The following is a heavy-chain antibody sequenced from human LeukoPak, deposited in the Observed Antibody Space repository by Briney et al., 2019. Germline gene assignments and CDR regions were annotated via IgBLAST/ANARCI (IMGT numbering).Heavy chain of an antibody. CDR1: GGSISSSSYY. CDR3: ARHLGRDYSGSYYFDY. J-gene: IGHJ4*02. V-gene: IGHV4-39*01. Sequence: SETLSLTCTVSGGSISSSSYYWGWIRQPPGKGLEWIGSIYYSGSTHYNPSLKSRVTISVDTSKNQFSLKLSSVTAADTAVYYCARHLGRDYSGSYYFDYWGQGTLVTVSS. D-gene: IGHD1-26*01. CDR2: IYYSGST.